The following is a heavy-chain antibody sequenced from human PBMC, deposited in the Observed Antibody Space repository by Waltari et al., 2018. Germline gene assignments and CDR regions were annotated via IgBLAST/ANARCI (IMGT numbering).Heavy chain of an antibody. Sequence: QLPLQESGPGLVKPSETLSLTCAVSGCSIRSSSYYRGWVRPPPRKGLDGIGSIYYSGSTYYNPSLKSRVTISVDTSKNQFSLKLSSVTAADTAVYYCGRRGGYCGGGTCSTYAFDIWGQGTMVTVSS. CDR3: GRRGGYCGGGTCSTYAFDI. CDR1: GCSIRSSSYY. J-gene: IGHJ3*02. CDR2: IYYSGST. V-gene: IGHV4-39*01. D-gene: IGHD2-15*01.